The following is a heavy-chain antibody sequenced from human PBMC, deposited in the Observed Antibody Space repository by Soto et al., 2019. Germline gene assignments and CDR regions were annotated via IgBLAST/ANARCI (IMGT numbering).Heavy chain of an antibody. CDR2: ISSTTNYI. J-gene: IGHJ4*02. CDR1: GFTYTGYS. Sequence: GGSLRLSCAASGFTYTGYSMNWVRQAPGKGLEWVSSISSTTNYIYYGDSMKGRFTISRDNAKNSLYLEMNSLRAEDTAVYYCARESEDLTSNFDYWGQGTLVTVSS. CDR3: ARESEDLTSNFDY. V-gene: IGHV3-21*06.